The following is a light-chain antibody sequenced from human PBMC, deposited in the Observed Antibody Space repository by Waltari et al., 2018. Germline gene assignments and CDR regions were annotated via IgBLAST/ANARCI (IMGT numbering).Light chain of an antibody. V-gene: IGKV3-20*01. CDR1: QSISKY. J-gene: IGKJ1*01. Sequence: EIVLTQSPGTMSLSSGERATLSCRTSQSISKYFAWYQQKPGQAPRLLIYHASSRATGIPDRFSGSGSGTDFSLTISRLEPEDFAVYYCQHYVTLPVTFGQGTKVEIK. CDR3: QHYVTLPVT. CDR2: HAS.